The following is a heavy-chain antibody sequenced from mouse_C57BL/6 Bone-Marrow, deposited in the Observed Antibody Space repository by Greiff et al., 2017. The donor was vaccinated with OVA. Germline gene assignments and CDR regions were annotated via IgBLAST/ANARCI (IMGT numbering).Heavy chain of an antibody. J-gene: IGHJ4*01. Sequence: EVMLVESGGGLVQPGGSLKLSCAASGFTFSDYYMYWVRQTPEKRLEWVAYISNGGGSTYYPDTVKGRFTISRDNAKNTLYLQMSRLKSEDTAMYYCASLHYYGSSYFYAMDYWGQGTSVTVSS. V-gene: IGHV5-12*01. CDR1: GFTFSDYY. CDR3: ASLHYYGSSYFYAMDY. CDR2: ISNGGGST. D-gene: IGHD1-1*01.